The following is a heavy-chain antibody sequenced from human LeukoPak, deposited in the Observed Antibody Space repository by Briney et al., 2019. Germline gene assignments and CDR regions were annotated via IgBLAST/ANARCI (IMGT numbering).Heavy chain of an antibody. CDR1: GFTFSSYA. D-gene: IGHD1-26*01. CDR2: ISYDGSNK. V-gene: IGHV3-30-3*01. Sequence: GGSLRLSCAASGFTFSSYAMHWVRQAPGKGLEWVAVISYDGSNKYYADSVKGRFTISRDNSKNTLYLQMNSLRAEDTAVYYCATGEGLVYWGQGTLVTVSS. J-gene: IGHJ4*02. CDR3: ATGEGLVY.